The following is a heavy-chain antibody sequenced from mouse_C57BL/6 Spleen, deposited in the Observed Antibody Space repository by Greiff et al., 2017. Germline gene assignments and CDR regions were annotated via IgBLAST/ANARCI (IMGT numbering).Heavy chain of an antibody. D-gene: IGHD2-5*01. J-gene: IGHJ4*01. V-gene: IGHV1-55*01. CDR2: IYPGSGST. CDR1: GYTFTSYW. Sequence: VQLQQPGAELVKPGASVKMSCKASGYTFTSYWLTWVKQRPGQGLEWIGDIYPGSGSTNYNEKFKSKATLTVDTSSITAYMQPSSLPSEDSAVKYGARCSNYDAMDYWGQGTSVTVSS. CDR3: ARCSNYDAMDY.